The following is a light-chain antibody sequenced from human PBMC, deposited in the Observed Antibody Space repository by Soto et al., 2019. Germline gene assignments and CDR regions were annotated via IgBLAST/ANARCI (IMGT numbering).Light chain of an antibody. CDR2: DAT. CDR3: QVWASTAEFFV. CDR1: KLGSKI. J-gene: IGLJ1*01. V-gene: IGLV3-21*02. Sequence: SYERAQPPSVTVAPGQTAKITCGGDKLGSKIVHWYKQRPGQAPVAVVFDATDRPSGIPDRISASRSGDTATLTISRVDAGDEADYYCQVWASTAEFFVFGSGTKVTVL.